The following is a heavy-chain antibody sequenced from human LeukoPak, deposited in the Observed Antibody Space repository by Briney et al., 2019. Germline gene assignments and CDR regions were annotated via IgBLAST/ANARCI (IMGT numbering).Heavy chain of an antibody. Sequence: SVKVSCKGLGGTFSSYGISWVRQAPGQGLEWMGRIIPIFGTANYAQKFQGRLTITTDESTSTAYMELSSLGSEDTAVYYCAREGDYGDYASDCWGQGTLVTVSS. V-gene: IGHV1-69*05. CDR2: IIPIFGTA. J-gene: IGHJ4*02. CDR1: GGTFSSYG. CDR3: AREGDYGDYASDC. D-gene: IGHD4-17*01.